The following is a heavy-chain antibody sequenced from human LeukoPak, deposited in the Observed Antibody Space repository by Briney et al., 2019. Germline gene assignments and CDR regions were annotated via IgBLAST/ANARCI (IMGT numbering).Heavy chain of an antibody. V-gene: IGHV4-59*08. CDR2: IYYSGST. CDR3: ARIPQSAEGYYGMDV. J-gene: IGHJ6*02. Sequence: SETLSLTCTVSRGSISSYYWSWIRQPPGKGLEWIGYIYYSGSTNYNPSLKSRVTISVDTSKNQFSLKLSSVTAADTAVYYCARIPQSAEGYYGMDVRGQGTTVTVSS. CDR1: RGSISSYY.